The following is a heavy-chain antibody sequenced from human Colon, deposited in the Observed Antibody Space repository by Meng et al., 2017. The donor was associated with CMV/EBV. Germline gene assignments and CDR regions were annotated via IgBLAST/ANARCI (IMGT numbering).Heavy chain of an antibody. CDR1: GGSFSDYH. J-gene: IGHJ6*02. CDR2: INHSGST. D-gene: IGHD3-10*01. CDR3: ARGRLIFLYGSGYQDQGMDV. Sequence: SETLSLTCAVYGGSFSDYHWTWIRQSPGKGLEWIGEINHSGSTNYSPSLRSRVTISVDTSRNQFSLKVSSVTAADTAIYYCARGRLIFLYGSGYQDQGMDVWGQGTTVTVSS. V-gene: IGHV4-34*01.